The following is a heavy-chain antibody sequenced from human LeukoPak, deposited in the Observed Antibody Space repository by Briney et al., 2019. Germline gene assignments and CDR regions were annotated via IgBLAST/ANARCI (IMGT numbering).Heavy chain of an antibody. J-gene: IGHJ5*01. CDR3: VRNRVVVPNGDWFDS. V-gene: IGHV3-7*01. CDR2: LKFDGIEN. CDR1: GFTFSSYG. D-gene: IGHD2-8*01. Sequence: GGSLRLSCVASGFTFSSYGMHWVRQAPGKGLEWVATLKFDGIENYHVGSVAGRFTISRDNPKNSLYLQMNGLSAEDTAVYYCVRNRVVVPNGDWFDSWGRGTLVTVSS.